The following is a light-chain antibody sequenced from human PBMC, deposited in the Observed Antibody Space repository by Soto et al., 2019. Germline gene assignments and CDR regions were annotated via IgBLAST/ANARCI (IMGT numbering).Light chain of an antibody. J-gene: IGKJ4*01. CDR1: QSVSTY. Sequence: EIALTQSPATLSLSPGEIATLSCMASQSVSTYLAWYQQRVGQAPRLLIYDASNRATGIPARFSGSGSGTDFTLTISSLEPEDFAAYYCQQRSNWPLLTFGGGTKVDIK. CDR2: DAS. CDR3: QQRSNWPLLT. V-gene: IGKV3-11*01.